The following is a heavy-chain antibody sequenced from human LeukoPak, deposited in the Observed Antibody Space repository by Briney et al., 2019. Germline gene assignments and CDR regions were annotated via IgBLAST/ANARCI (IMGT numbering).Heavy chain of an antibody. CDR2: ISYDGSNK. Sequence: GGSLRLSCAASGFTFSSYAMHWVRQAPGKGLEWVAVISYDGSNKYYADSVKGRFTISRDNSKNTLYLQMNSLRAEDTAVYYCARDYLYYYYGTDVWGQGATVTVSS. V-gene: IGHV3-30-3*01. CDR3: ARDYLYYYYGTDV. J-gene: IGHJ6*02. CDR1: GFTFSSYA.